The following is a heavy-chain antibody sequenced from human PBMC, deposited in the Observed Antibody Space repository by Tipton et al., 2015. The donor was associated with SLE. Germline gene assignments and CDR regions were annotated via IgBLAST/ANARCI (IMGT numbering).Heavy chain of an antibody. Sequence: SLRLSYAASGFTFSSYGMHWVRQAPGKGLEWVAVISYDGSNKYYADSVKGRFTISRDNSKNTLYLQMNSLRAEDTAVYYCAPAAGTGWGQGTLVTVSS. CDR3: APAAGTG. V-gene: IGHV3-30*12. D-gene: IGHD6-13*01. J-gene: IGHJ4*02. CDR1: GFTFSSYG. CDR2: ISYDGSNK.